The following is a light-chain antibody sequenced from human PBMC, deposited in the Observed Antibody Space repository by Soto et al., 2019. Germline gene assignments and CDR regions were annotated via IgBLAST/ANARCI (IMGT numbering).Light chain of an antibody. Sequence: AIRMTQSPSSFSASTGDRVSITCRATQGIGTYLAWYQQIPGKAPKLLIYDASTLQTGVPSRFSGSGSGTDFTLTISYLQSEDFGTYYYQHYGSSQWTFGQGTKVDIK. CDR1: QGIGTY. CDR3: QHYGSSQWT. J-gene: IGKJ1*01. V-gene: IGKV1-8*01. CDR2: DAS.